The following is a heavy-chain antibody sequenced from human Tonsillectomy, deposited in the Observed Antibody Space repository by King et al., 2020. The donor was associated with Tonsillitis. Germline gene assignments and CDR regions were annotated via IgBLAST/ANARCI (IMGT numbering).Heavy chain of an antibody. CDR3: AREEATAEYWYFDL. V-gene: IGHV4-61*08. J-gene: IGHJ2*01. Sequence: VQLQESGPGLVKPSETLSLTCTVSGGSVRSDGFYWSWIRQPPGKGLDWIGYIHYSGTTNYNPSFKSRVTMSLDTSKNQFSLKVTSLSATDTAIYYCAREEATAEYWYFDLWGRGTLLSVSS. D-gene: IGHD6-25*01. CDR1: GGSVRSDGFY. CDR2: IHYSGTT.